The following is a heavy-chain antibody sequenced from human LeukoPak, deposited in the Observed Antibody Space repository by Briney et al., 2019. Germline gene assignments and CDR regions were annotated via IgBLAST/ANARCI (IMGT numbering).Heavy chain of an antibody. CDR3: AMSGLQYFYYMDV. J-gene: IGHJ6*03. Sequence: PGGSLRLSCAASGFTFSSHNMNWVRLAPGKGLEWVSYISSGSSTISYADSVKGRFTISRDNAKNSLYLQMNSLRAEDTAVYFCAMSGLQYFYYMDVWSKGTTVTVSS. CDR1: GFTFSSHN. CDR2: ISSGSSTI. D-gene: IGHD5-12*01. V-gene: IGHV3-48*01.